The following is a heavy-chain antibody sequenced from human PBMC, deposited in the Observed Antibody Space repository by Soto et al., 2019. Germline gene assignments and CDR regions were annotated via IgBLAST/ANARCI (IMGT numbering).Heavy chain of an antibody. J-gene: IGHJ6*02. CDR1: VFTFSTSA. CDR3: AKGPTVFGAVISFDYYYGMYV. Sequence: WGSLLLSCISSVFTFSTSAMSWVRQAPGMGLELVSGISGSGAGTYYADSVKGRFTISRDNSKNTLYLQMSGLRAEDAAVYYCAKGPTVFGAVISFDYYYGMYVWGQGTTVTVSS. CDR2: ISGSGAGT. V-gene: IGHV3-23*01. D-gene: IGHD3-3*01.